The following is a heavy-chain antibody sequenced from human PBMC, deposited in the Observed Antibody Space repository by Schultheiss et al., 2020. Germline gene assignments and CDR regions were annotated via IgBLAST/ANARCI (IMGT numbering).Heavy chain of an antibody. CDR2: IIPIFGTA. J-gene: IGHJ4*02. V-gene: IGHV1-69*13. Sequence: SVKVSCKASGGTFSSYAISWVRQAPGQGLEWMGGIIPIFGTANYAQKFQGRVTITADESTSTAYMELSSLRSEDTAVYYCARVTEEGSSWYRTYSSTEYLDYWGQGTLVTVSS. CDR1: GGTFSSYA. D-gene: IGHD6-13*01. CDR3: ARVTEEGSSWYRTYSSTEYLDY.